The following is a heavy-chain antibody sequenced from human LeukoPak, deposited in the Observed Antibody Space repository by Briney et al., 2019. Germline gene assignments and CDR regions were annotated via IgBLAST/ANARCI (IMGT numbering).Heavy chain of an antibody. Sequence: HPGGSLRLSCAASGFTFSSYAMSWVRQAPGEGLEWVSAISGSGGSTYYADSVKGRFTISRDNSKNTLYLQMNSLRAEDTAVYYCAKVGLAGATYYYYYGMDVWGQGTTVTVSS. D-gene: IGHD1-26*01. J-gene: IGHJ6*02. CDR3: AKVGLAGATYYYYYGMDV. CDR1: GFTFSSYA. V-gene: IGHV3-23*01. CDR2: ISGSGGST.